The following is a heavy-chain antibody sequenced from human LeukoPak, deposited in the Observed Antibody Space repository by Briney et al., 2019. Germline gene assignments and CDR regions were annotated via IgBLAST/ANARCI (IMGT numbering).Heavy chain of an antibody. J-gene: IGHJ3*02. CDR2: INHSGST. D-gene: IGHD5-12*01. Sequence: SETLSLTCAVYGGSFSGYYWSWIRQPPGKGLEWIGEINHSGSTNYNPSLKSRVTISVDTSKNQFSLKLSSVTAADTAVYYYARGPPLRLRKGAFDIWGQGTMVTVSS. CDR1: GGSFSGYY. V-gene: IGHV4-34*01. CDR3: ARGPPLRLRKGAFDI.